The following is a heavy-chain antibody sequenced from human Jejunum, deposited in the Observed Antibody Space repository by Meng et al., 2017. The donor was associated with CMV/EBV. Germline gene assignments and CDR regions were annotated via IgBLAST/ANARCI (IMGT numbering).Heavy chain of an antibody. D-gene: IGHD3-10*01. V-gene: IGHV4-39*01. CDR1: GGTISSSGYY. Sequence: CTVSGGTISSSGYYWGWIRQPPGKGLEWIGNMYYSGSTYYNPSLQSRVTISLDTSKNQFSLKLSSVTAADTAVYYCAGDRGQADYWGQGTLVTVSS. CDR2: MYYSGST. J-gene: IGHJ4*02. CDR3: AGDRGQADY.